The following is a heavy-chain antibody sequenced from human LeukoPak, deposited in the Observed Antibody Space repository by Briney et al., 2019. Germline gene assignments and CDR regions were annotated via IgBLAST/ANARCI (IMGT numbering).Heavy chain of an antibody. V-gene: IGHV3-23*01. CDR2: IFPSGGEI. CDR1: GFTFSTFA. J-gene: IGHJ4*02. Sequence: PGGSLRLSCAASGFTFSTFAMIWVRQPPGKGLEWVSSIFPSGGEIHYADSVRGRFTISRDNSKSTLSLQMNSLRAEDTAVYYCAREGLHYYDSSGYYWPHFDYWGQGTLVTVSS. CDR3: AREGLHYYDSSGYYWPHFDY. D-gene: IGHD3-22*01.